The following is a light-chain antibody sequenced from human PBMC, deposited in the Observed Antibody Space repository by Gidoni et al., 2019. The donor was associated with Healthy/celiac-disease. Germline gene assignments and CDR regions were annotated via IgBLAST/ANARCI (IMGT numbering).Light chain of an antibody. Sequence: IQMTPSPSSLSASVGDRVTITCRASQSISSYLNWYQQKPGKAPKLLIYAASSLQSGVPSRFSGSGSGTDFTLTISSLQPEDFATYYCQQSYSTLTTFGPGTKVDIK. J-gene: IGKJ3*01. V-gene: IGKV1-39*01. CDR2: AAS. CDR1: QSISSY. CDR3: QQSYSTLTT.